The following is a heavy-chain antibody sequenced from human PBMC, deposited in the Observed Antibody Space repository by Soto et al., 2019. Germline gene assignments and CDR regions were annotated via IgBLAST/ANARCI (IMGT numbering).Heavy chain of an antibody. V-gene: IGHV1-18*01. CDR3: ARGRSWGARDFDN. J-gene: IGHJ4*02. Sequence: QVQLVQSGGEVTRPGASVRVSCKASGYTFNSYGISWVRQAPGQGLEWMGWISSYNGHTDYARKFQGRVAMTTDISTNTVSMEVRDLRSDATAVYYCARGRSWGARDFDNWGQGTLVTVSS. CDR2: ISSYNGHT. D-gene: IGHD3-16*01. CDR1: GYTFNSYG.